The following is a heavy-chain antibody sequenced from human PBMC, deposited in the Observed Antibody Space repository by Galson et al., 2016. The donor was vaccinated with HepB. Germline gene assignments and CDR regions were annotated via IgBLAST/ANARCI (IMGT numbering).Heavy chain of an antibody. J-gene: IGHJ4*02. CDR3: ARNLHISVVPSQGCYFDY. CDR1: GFTFNNYW. Sequence: SLRLSCAASGFTFNNYWMSWVRQAPGKGLEWVANIKQDASEIFYADSVKDRFTISRDNAKNSLYLHMNSLRAEDTAVYYCARNLHISVVPSQGCYFDYWGQGILVSVSS. V-gene: IGHV3-7*03. CDR2: IKQDASEI. D-gene: IGHD2-15*01.